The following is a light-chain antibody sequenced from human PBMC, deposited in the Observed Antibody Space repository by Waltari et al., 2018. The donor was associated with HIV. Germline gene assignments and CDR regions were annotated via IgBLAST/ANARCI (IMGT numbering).Light chain of an antibody. CDR1: PSFNTN. V-gene: IGKV3-15*01. Sequence: MMQSPDILPVSPGEGVTLTFRASPSFNTNVACYQQRPGQAPRLLIYGASTRAAGFPARFSGGGSGTEFTLTISSLQSEDFALYFCHQYNNWPYTFGQGTKLDIK. J-gene: IGKJ2*01. CDR3: HQYNNWPYT. CDR2: GAS.